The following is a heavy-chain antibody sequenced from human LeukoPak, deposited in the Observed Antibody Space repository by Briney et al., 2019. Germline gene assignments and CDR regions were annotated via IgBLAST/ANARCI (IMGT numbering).Heavy chain of an antibody. CDR3: AREEVPHGFDI. CDR2: IYYSGST. J-gene: IGHJ3*02. Sequence: SETLSLTCTVSGGSISTYYWSWIRQPPGKGLEYIGYIYYSGSTNYNPCLKSRVTMSLDTSKNQFSLKLSSVTAADTAVYYCAREEVPHGFDIWGQGTMVTVSS. CDR1: GGSISTYY. V-gene: IGHV4-59*01.